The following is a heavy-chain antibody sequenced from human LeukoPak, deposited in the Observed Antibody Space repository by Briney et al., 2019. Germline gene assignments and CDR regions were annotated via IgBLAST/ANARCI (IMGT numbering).Heavy chain of an antibody. CDR3: AKDPTMIVVVIPDY. CDR2: ISGSGGGT. Sequence: GGSQRLSRAASGFTFSSYAMSWVRQAPGKGLEWVSAISGSGGGTYYADSVKGRFTISRDNSKNTLYLQMNSLRAEDTAVYYCAKDPTMIVVVIPDYWGQGTLVTVSS. CDR1: GFTFSSYA. J-gene: IGHJ4*02. D-gene: IGHD3-22*01. V-gene: IGHV3-23*01.